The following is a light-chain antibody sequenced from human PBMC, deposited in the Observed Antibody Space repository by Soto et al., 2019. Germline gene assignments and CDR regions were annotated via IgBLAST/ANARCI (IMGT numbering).Light chain of an antibody. Sequence: EIVLTQSPATLSLSPGERATLSCRASQSVSSYLGWYQQKPGQAPRLLIYDASNRATGIPARFSGSGSGTDFTLTISSLEPEDFAVYYCQQRSNWPPTVGQGTKVDSK. J-gene: IGKJ1*01. CDR1: QSVSSY. CDR2: DAS. CDR3: QQRSNWPPT. V-gene: IGKV3-11*01.